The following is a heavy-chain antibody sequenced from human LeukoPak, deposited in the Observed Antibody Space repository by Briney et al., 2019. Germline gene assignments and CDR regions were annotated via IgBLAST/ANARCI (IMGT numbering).Heavy chain of an antibody. CDR1: GGTFSSYA. Sequence: SVKVSCKASGGTFSSYAISWVRQDPGQGLEWMGGIIPIFGTANYAQKFQGRVTITTDESTSTAYMELSSLRSEDTAVYYCAGMLGAYYYDSSGTLFDYWGQGTLVTVSS. J-gene: IGHJ4*02. CDR3: AGMLGAYYYDSSGTLFDY. D-gene: IGHD3-22*01. V-gene: IGHV1-69*05. CDR2: IIPIFGTA.